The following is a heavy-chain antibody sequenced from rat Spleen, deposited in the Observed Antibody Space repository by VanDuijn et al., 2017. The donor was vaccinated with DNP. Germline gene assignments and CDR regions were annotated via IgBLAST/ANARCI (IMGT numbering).Heavy chain of an antibody. Sequence: QVQLKESGPGLVQPSQTLSLTCSVSGFSLRINSVHWVRQPPGKGLEWVGTIWSGGSTDYNSALKSRLSISRDTSKSQVFLKMNSLQTEDTAIYFCTRAVIPPYWYFDFWGPGTMVTVSS. J-gene: IGHJ1*01. D-gene: IGHD1-12*01. V-gene: IGHV2-1*01. CDR3: TRAVIPPYWYFDF. CDR1: GFSLRINS. CDR2: IWSGGST.